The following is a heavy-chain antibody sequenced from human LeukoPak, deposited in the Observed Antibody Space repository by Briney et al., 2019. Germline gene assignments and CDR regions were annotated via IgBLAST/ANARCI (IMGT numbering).Heavy chain of an antibody. D-gene: IGHD3-10*01. CDR2: MNPNSGNT. CDR1: GYTFTSYD. CDR3: ARTRGYYGSGSSWYMDV. V-gene: IGHV1-8*03. Sequence: ASVKVSCKASGYTFTSYDINWVRQAPGQGLEWMGWMNPNSGNTGYAQKFQGRVTITRNTSISTAYMELSSLRSEDTAVYYCARTRGYYGSGSSWYMDVWGKGTTVTVSS. J-gene: IGHJ6*03.